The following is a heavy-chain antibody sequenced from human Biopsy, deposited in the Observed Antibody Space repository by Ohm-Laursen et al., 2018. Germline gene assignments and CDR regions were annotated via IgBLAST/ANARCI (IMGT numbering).Heavy chain of an antibody. Sequence: GSLRLSCTASGFTFSSFWMSWVRQAPGKGLEWVANIKQDGSEKNYVDSVKGRFTISRDNAKNSILLQMNRLRVEDTAVYYCARAYSRGDYWGQGTLVTVSS. D-gene: IGHD2-15*01. CDR3: ARAYSRGDY. V-gene: IGHV3-7*01. CDR1: GFTFSSFW. J-gene: IGHJ4*02. CDR2: IKQDGSEK.